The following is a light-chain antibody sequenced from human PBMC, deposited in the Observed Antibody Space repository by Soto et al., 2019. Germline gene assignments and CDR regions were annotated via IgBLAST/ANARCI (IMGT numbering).Light chain of an antibody. CDR3: MQALQTPLT. CDR2: LGS. Sequence: DIVMTQSPLSLPVTPGEPASISCRSSQSLLHSNGYNYLDWYLQKPGQSPQPLIYLGSNRASGVPDRFSGSGSGTDFTLKISRVEAEDVGVYYCMQALQTPLTFGGGTKV. V-gene: IGKV2-28*01. J-gene: IGKJ4*01. CDR1: QSLLHSNGYNY.